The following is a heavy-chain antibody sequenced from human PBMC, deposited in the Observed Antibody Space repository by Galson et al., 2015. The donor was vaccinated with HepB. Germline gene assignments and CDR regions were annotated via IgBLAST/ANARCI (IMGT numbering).Heavy chain of an antibody. CDR3: ARGLIKRLWFGDLRFDP. J-gene: IGHJ5*02. V-gene: IGHV4-34*01. CDR1: GGSFSGYY. D-gene: IGHD3-10*01. Sequence: SETLSLTCAVYGGSFSGYYWSWIRQPPGKGLEWIGEINHSGSTNYNPSLKSRVTISVDTSKNQFSLKLSSVTAADTAVYYCARGLIKRLWFGDLRFDPWGQGTLVTVSS. CDR2: INHSGST.